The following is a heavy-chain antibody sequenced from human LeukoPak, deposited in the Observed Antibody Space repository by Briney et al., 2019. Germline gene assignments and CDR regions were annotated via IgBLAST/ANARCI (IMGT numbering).Heavy chain of an antibody. CDR1: GFTFDDYA. D-gene: IGHD1-26*01. Sequence: GGSLRLPCAASGFTFDDYAMHWVRQAPGKGLEWVSGISWNSGSIGYADSVKGRFTISRDNAKNSLYLQMNSLRAEDMALYYCAKDMSGSYSYYFDYWGQGTLVTVSS. CDR2: ISWNSGSI. V-gene: IGHV3-9*03. J-gene: IGHJ4*02. CDR3: AKDMSGSYSYYFDY.